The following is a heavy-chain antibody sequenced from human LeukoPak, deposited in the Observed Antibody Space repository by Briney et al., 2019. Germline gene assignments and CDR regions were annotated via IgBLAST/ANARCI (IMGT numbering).Heavy chain of an antibody. Sequence: GSLRLSCAASGFTFSSYAMSWVRQAPGKGLEWIGSIDYSGSTYYNASLKSRLTISVETTKDQFSLRLSSVTAADTAVYYCARHSENVPVAALDYWGQGTLITVSS. CDR2: IDYSGST. CDR1: GFTFSSYA. D-gene: IGHD6-19*01. J-gene: IGHJ4*01. CDR3: ARHSENVPVAALDY. V-gene: IGHV4-39*01.